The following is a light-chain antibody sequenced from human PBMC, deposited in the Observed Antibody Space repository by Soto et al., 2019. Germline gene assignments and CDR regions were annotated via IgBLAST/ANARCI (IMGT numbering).Light chain of an antibody. V-gene: IGKV3-15*01. Sequence: LVMTQSPATLSVFPGDRATLSCRASQSVNSNLAWYQQTPGQAPRLLIYGASTRATGIPARFSGSGSGTEFTLTISSLQSEDFAVYYCQQYDNWPRTFGGGTKVDIK. CDR3: QQYDNWPRT. CDR1: QSVNSN. J-gene: IGKJ4*01. CDR2: GAS.